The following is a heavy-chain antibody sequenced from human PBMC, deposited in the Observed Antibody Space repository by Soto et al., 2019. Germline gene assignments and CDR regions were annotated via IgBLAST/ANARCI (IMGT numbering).Heavy chain of an antibody. CDR2: ISAYNGNT. CDR1: GYTFTSYG. D-gene: IGHD3-10*01. V-gene: IGHV1-18*01. Sequence: GASVKVSCKASGYTFTSYGISWVRQAPGQGLEWMGWISAYNGNTNYAQKLQGRVTMTTDTSTSTAYMELRSLRSDDTAVYYCARTRDPFRGVINSGFDPWGQGTLVTVSS. J-gene: IGHJ5*02. CDR3: ARTRDPFRGVINSGFDP.